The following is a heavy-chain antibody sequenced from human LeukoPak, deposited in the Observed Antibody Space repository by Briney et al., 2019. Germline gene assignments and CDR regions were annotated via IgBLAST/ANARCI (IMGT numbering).Heavy chain of an antibody. CDR1: GFTFSSYS. CDR3: AKGDYDFWSGYDIGY. J-gene: IGHJ4*02. V-gene: IGHV3-23*01. Sequence: GGSLRLSCAASGFTFSSYSMNWVRQAPGKGLEWVSAISGSGGSTYYADSVKGRFTISRDNSKNTLYLQMNSLRAEDTAVYYCAKGDYDFWSGYDIGYWGQGTLVTVSS. D-gene: IGHD3-3*01. CDR2: ISGSGGST.